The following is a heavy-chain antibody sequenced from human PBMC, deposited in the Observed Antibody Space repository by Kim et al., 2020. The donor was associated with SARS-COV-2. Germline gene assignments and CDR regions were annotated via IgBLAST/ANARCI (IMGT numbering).Heavy chain of an antibody. CDR3: TRERPHFDY. J-gene: IGHJ4*02. CDR1: GFTFTSYS. Sequence: GGSLRLSCAASGFTFTSYSINWVRQAPGKGLEWVSSISTDGSYTDYAGSVKGRLTISRDNAKNSVNLQMNSLRADDTAVYFCTRERPHFDYWGQGALVTV. V-gene: IGHV3-21*01. CDR2: ISTDGSYT. D-gene: IGHD6-25*01.